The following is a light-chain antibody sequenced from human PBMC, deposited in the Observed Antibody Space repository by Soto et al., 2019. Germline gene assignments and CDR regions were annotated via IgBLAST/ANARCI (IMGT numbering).Light chain of an antibody. Sequence: ETVMTQSPATLSVSPGEGATLSCRASQSVGSNLAWYQQRPGQAPRLLSYGASTRSTGIPARFSGSGSGTEFPLTISGLQSEDFAVDYCQQYNNWPPHTFGQGTKLEIK. CDR3: QQYNNWPPHT. CDR1: QSVGSN. CDR2: GAS. J-gene: IGKJ2*01. V-gene: IGKV3-15*01.